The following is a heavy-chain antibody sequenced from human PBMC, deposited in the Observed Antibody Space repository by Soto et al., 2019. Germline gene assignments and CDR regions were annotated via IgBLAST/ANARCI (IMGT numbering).Heavy chain of an antibody. CDR2: IIPIFGTA. CDR1: GGTFSRYA. J-gene: IGHJ5*02. Sequence: QVQLVQSGAEVKKPGSSVKVSCKASGGTFSRYAISWVRQAPGQGLEWMGGIIPIFGTANYAQKFQGRVTITADEATSTAYMELRRLRFEDTAVYYCARAIVGPTTTGWLDPLGQGTLVTVSS. D-gene: IGHD1-26*01. V-gene: IGHV1-69*01. CDR3: ARAIVGPTTTGWLDP.